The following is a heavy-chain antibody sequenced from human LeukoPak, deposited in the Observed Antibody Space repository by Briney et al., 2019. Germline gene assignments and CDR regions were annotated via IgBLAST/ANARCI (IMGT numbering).Heavy chain of an antibody. CDR2: ISSSSSYI. Sequence: GGSLRLSCAASGFTFSSYSMNWVRRGPGKGLEWVSSISSSSSYIYYADSVKGRFTISRDNAKNSLYLQMNSLRAEDTAVYYCARGKPPGTFDYWGQGTLVTVSS. CDR3: ARGKPPGTFDY. D-gene: IGHD6-13*01. CDR1: GFTFSSYS. V-gene: IGHV3-21*01. J-gene: IGHJ4*02.